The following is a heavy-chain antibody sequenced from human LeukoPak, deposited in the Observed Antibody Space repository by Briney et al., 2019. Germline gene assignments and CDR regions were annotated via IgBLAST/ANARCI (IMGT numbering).Heavy chain of an antibody. J-gene: IGHJ6*03. Sequence: GGSLRLSCAASGFTFSSYGMHWVRQAPGKGLEWVAFIRYDGSNKYYADSVKGRFTISRDNSKNTLYLQMNSLRAEDTAVYYCANNPEYGDYAPYYYYYYYMDVWGKGTTVTVSS. V-gene: IGHV3-30*02. CDR1: GFTFSSYG. CDR2: IRYDGSNK. CDR3: ANNPEYGDYAPYYYYYYYMDV. D-gene: IGHD4-17*01.